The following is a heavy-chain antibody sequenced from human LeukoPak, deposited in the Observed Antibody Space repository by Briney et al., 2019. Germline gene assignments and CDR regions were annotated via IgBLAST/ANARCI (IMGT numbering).Heavy chain of an antibody. J-gene: IGHJ4*02. CDR2: INPNSGVT. CDR1: GYTVTPSY. V-gene: IGHV1-2*02. Sequence: ALVRACCKPSGYTVTPSYMNRVPQSPRHRGGGLGWINPNSGVTEYATTLHARVTMTRHSSISTANMELRRLRSDDTAVYSCARSRGRSSSSYADHWGQGTGVTVTA. CDR3: ARSRGRSSSSYADH. D-gene: IGHD6-13*01.